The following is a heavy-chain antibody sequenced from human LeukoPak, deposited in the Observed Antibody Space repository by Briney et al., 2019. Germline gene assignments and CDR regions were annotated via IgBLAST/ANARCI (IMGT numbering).Heavy chain of an antibody. V-gene: IGHV4-61*02. CDR1: GGSITGDNYY. CDR3: ARDGYSYGYGFN. Sequence: SETLSLTCSVSGGSITGDNYYWSWIRQPAGKGLEWIGRIYTSGSTNYNPSLKSRVTMSVDTSKNQFSLKLSSVTAADTAVYYCARDGYSYGYGFNWGQGTLVTVSS. D-gene: IGHD5-18*01. CDR2: IYTSGST. J-gene: IGHJ4*02.